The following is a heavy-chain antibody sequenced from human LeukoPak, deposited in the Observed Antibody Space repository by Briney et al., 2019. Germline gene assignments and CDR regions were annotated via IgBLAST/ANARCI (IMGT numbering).Heavy chain of an antibody. CDR1: GGTFSSYA. Sequence: SVKVSCKASGGTFSSYAISWVRQAPGQGLEWMGGIIPIFGTANYAQKLQGRVTMTTDTSTSTAYMELRSLRSDDTAVYYCARDPGVYPSNWFDPWGQGTLVTVSS. CDR2: IIPIFGTA. V-gene: IGHV1-69*05. CDR3: ARDPGVYPSNWFDP. J-gene: IGHJ5*02. D-gene: IGHD1-14*01.